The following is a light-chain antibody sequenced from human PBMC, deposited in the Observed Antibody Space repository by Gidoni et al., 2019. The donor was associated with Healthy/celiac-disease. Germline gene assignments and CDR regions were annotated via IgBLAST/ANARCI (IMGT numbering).Light chain of an antibody. CDR2: WAS. CDR1: QSVLYSSNNKNY. CDR3: QQYYSTPWT. Sequence: DIVMTQSPDSLAVSLGERATINCKSSQSVLYSSNNKNYLAWYQQQPGQPPKLLIYWASTRESGVPDRFSGSGSGTDFTLTISSLQAEDVAVYYCQQYYSTPWTFGPGTKVDIK. V-gene: IGKV4-1*01. J-gene: IGKJ3*01.